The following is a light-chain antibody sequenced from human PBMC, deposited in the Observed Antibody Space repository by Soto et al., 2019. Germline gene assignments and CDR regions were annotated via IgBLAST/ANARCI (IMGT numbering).Light chain of an antibody. CDR1: QSVRSY. CDR2: DGS. J-gene: IGKJ4*01. CDR3: HQRSDWPLT. V-gene: IGKV3-11*01. Sequence: EIVLTQSPVTLSLSPGESATLSCRTSQSVRSYLAWYQQKPGQAPRLLMYDGSNRATGIPARFRGSGSGTDFTLTISSLEPEDFPVYYCHQRSDWPLTFGGGTKVEVK.